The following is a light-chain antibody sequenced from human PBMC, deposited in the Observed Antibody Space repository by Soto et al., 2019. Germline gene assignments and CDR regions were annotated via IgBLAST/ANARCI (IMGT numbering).Light chain of an antibody. CDR1: QGIFYN. CDR2: RAS. J-gene: IGKJ1*01. Sequence: IVVSKSAATLSVSPGERATLSFRASQGIFYNLAWLQQRPGQAPRLLIYRASTRATNIPARFSGSGSGTEFTLTISSLQSEDFALYYCQPYHNLWTFGQGTKVDIK. V-gene: IGKV3-15*01. CDR3: QPYHNLWT.